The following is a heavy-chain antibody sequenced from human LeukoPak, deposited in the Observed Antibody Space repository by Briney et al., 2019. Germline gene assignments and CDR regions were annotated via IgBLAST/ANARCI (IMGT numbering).Heavy chain of an antibody. CDR3: ASSGWNVGDY. CDR2: ISSSSSYI. CDR1: GFTFSSYR. J-gene: IGHJ4*02. D-gene: IGHD6-19*01. Sequence: PGGSLRLSCAASGFTFSSYRMNWVRQAPGKGLGWVSSISSSSSYIYYADSVKGRFTISRDNAKNSLYLQMNSLRAEDTAVYYCASSGWNVGDYWGQGTLVTVSS. V-gene: IGHV3-21*01.